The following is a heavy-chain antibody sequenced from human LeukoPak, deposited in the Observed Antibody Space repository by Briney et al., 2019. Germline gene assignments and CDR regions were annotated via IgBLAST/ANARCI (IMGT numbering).Heavy chain of an antibody. CDR1: GGSISSYC. Sequence: SETLSLTCTVSGGSISSYCWSWIRQPPGKGLEWVGYIYTSGSTTYNPSLKSRVTISVDTSKDQFSLKLNSVTAADTAVYYCARRPARYYYMDVWGKGTTVTVSS. CDR3: ARRPARYYYMDV. J-gene: IGHJ6*03. D-gene: IGHD2-2*01. CDR2: IYTSGST. V-gene: IGHV4-4*09.